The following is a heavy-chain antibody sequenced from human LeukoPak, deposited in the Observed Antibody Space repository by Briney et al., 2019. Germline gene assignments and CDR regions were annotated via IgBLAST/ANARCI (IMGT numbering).Heavy chain of an antibody. CDR2: INYSGST. D-gene: IGHD3-3*01. CDR3: ARSNRTYYDFWSGSYYYGMDV. Sequence: PSETLSLTCTVSGGSIGSYYWSWIRQPPGKGLKWIGYINYSGSTNYNPSLKSRVTISVDTSKNQSSLKLSSVTAADTDVYYCARSNRTYYDFWSGSYYYGMDVWGQGTTVTVSS. CDR1: GGSIGSYY. J-gene: IGHJ6*02. V-gene: IGHV4-59*01.